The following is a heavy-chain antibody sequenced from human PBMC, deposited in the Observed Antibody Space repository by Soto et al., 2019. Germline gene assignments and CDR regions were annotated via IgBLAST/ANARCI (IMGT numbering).Heavy chain of an antibody. Sequence: SETLSLTCTVSGGSIISSNFYWGWIRQPPGKGLEWIGSVEYGGSTYDNPSLKSRVTLSADTSKNQFSLNLTSVTAADTAIYYCARHVRGAVTMNWFDPWGHGALVTVSS. CDR1: GGSIISSNFY. CDR2: VEYGGST. CDR3: ARHVRGAVTMNWFDP. D-gene: IGHD4-17*01. J-gene: IGHJ5*02. V-gene: IGHV4-39*01.